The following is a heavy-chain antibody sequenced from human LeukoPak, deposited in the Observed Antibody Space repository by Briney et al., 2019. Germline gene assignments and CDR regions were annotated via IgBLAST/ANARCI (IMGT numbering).Heavy chain of an antibody. J-gene: IGHJ5*02. V-gene: IGHV4-59*01. CDR2: IYYSGST. D-gene: IGHD3-16*01. CDR1: GGSISSYY. CDR3: ARDLGRHYDLGEWFDP. Sequence: PSETLSLTCTVSGGSISSYYWSWIRQPPGKGLEWIGYIYYSGSTNYNPSLKSRVTISVDTSKNQFSLKLSSVTAADTAVYYCARDLGRHYDLGEWFDPWGQGTLVTVSS.